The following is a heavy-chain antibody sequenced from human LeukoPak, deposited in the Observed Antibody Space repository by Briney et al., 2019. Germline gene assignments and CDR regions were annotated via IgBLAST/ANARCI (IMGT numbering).Heavy chain of an antibody. Sequence: SETLSLTCTVSGGSISSYYWSWIRQPAGKGLEWIGRIYSTGSPNYNPSLKSRVTMSVDTSKNQFSLRLRSVTAADTAVYYCARQIASAGTAGFDFWGQGALVTVSS. CDR3: ARQIASAGTAGFDF. V-gene: IGHV4-4*07. CDR2: IYSTGSP. CDR1: GGSISSYY. J-gene: IGHJ4*02. D-gene: IGHD6-13*01.